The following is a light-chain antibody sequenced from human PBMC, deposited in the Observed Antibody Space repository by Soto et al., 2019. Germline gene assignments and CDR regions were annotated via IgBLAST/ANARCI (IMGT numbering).Light chain of an antibody. CDR1: QTISSSY. CDR2: GAS. V-gene: IGKV3D-15*01. J-gene: IGKJ1*01. Sequence: IVLAQSPGTLSLSPGERATLSCRASQTISSSYLAWYQQKPGQAPRLLIYGASSRATGIPARFSGSGSGTEFTLTISSLQSEDFAVYYCQQYNNWPHTFGQGSKV. CDR3: QQYNNWPHT.